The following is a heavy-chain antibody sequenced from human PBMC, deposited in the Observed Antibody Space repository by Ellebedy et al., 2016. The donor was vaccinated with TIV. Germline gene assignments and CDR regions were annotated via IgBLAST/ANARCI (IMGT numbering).Heavy chain of an antibody. V-gene: IGHV3-33*01. CDR1: GFTFSSYG. CDR3: ARDQQIPKIAAAGMLWEKPRYGMDV. D-gene: IGHD6-13*01. J-gene: IGHJ6*02. CDR2: IWYDGSNK. Sequence: GGSLRLSCAASGFTFSSYGMHWVRQAPGKGLEWVAVIWYDGSNKYYADSVKGRFTISRDNSKNTLYLQMNSLRAEDTAVYYCARDQQIPKIAAAGMLWEKPRYGMDVWGQGTTVTVSS.